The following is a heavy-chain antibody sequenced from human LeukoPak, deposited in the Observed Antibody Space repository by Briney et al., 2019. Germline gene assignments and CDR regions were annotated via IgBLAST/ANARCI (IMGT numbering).Heavy chain of an antibody. V-gene: IGHV3-23*01. D-gene: IGHD1-26*01. CDR3: AKSQGRERLTFFPQGQRTKGYFDY. CDR2: ISGSGGNT. CDR1: GFTFSSYA. J-gene: IGHJ4*02. Sequence: PGGSLRLSCAASGFTFSSYAMSWVRQAPGKGLEWVSVISGSGGNTYYADSVRGRFTLSRDNSKNTMYLQMNSLRAEDTAIYYCAKSQGRERLTFFPQGQRTKGYFDYWGQGTLVTVSS.